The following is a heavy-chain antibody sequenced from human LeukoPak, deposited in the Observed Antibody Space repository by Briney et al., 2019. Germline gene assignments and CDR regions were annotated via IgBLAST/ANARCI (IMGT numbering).Heavy chain of an antibody. V-gene: IGHV4-31*03. CDR1: GGSISSGGYY. Sequence: SETLSLTCTVSGGSISSGGYYWSWIRQHPGKGLEWIGYIYYSGSTSYNPSLKSRVTMSVDTYKNQFSLKLSSVTAADTAVYYCARDGYGMTLDVWGQGTTVTVSS. J-gene: IGHJ6*02. CDR3: ARDGYGMTLDV. CDR2: IYYSGST. D-gene: IGHD5-18*01.